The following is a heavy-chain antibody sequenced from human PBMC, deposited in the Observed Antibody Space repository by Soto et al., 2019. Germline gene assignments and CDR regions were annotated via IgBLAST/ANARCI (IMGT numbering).Heavy chain of an antibody. J-gene: IGHJ6*02. CDR2: IDPSDSYT. Sequence: LGESLKISCKGSGYSFTSYWISWVRQMPGKGLEWMGRIDPSDSYTNYSPSFQGHVTISADKSISTAYLQWSSLKASDTAMYYCARLPAMVTYYYYVMDVSRQGATVTVSS. V-gene: IGHV5-10-1*01. CDR1: GYSFTSYW. CDR3: ARLPAMVTYYYYVMDV. D-gene: IGHD5-18*01.